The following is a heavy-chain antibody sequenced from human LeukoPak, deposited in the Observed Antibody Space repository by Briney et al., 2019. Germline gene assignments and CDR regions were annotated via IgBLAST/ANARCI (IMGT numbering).Heavy chain of an antibody. CDR2: INPNNGGT. J-gene: IGHJ5*02. CDR1: GYSFTDYY. CDR3: ARADRLHGGPYLIGP. Sequence: ASVKVSCKTSGYSFTDYYLHWVRQAPGQGLEWMGWINPNNGGTSSAQKFQGGVTMTRDTSITTVYMEVTWLTSDDTAIYYCARADRLHGGPYLIGPWGQGTLVTVSS. D-gene: IGHD2-21*01. V-gene: IGHV1-2*02.